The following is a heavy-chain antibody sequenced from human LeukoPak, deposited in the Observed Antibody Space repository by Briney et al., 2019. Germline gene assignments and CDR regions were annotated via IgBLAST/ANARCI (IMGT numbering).Heavy chain of an antibody. CDR1: GYTFTGYY. CDR2: INPNSGGT. J-gene: IGHJ4*02. Sequence: ASVQVSCKASGYTFTGYYMHWVRQAPGQGLGWMGWINPNSGGTNYAQKFQGRVTMTRDTSISTAYMELSRLRSDDTAVYYCARDPESTTVTGDYWGQGTLVTVSS. D-gene: IGHD4-11*01. V-gene: IGHV1-2*02. CDR3: ARDPESTTVTGDY.